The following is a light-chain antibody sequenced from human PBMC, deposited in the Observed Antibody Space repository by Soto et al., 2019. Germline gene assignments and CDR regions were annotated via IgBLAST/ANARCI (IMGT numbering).Light chain of an antibody. CDR3: QQYGRTLT. Sequence: EIVLTQSPGTLSLSPGEKATLSCRASRTVSGRYLAWYQQKPGQAPRLLIYGASSGATGIPDRFSGSGSGTEFTLTISRLEPEDSAVYYCQQYGRTLTFGGGTRVEI. V-gene: IGKV3-20*01. CDR2: GAS. CDR1: RTVSGRY. J-gene: IGKJ4*01.